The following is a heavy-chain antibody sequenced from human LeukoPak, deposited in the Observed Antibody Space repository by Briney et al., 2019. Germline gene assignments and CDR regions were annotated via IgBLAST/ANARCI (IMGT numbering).Heavy chain of an antibody. D-gene: IGHD2-15*01. CDR3: ARKDGGRDGMDV. V-gene: IGHV1-2*02. CDR2: LNPNTLVT. CDR1: GYTFTDYY. Sequence: GASVKVSCRASGYTFTDYYMHWVRQAPGQGLEWMGWLNPNTLVTKYAQHFQGRVSMTWDTSISTGYMDLHSLTSDDTAVYYCARKDGGRDGMDVWGQGPRSPSP. J-gene: IGHJ6*02.